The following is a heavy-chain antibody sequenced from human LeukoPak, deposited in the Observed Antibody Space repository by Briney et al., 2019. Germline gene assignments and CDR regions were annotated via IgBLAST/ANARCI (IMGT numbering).Heavy chain of an antibody. CDR2: IKQDGSEK. V-gene: IGHV3-7*01. CDR1: GFTFSSYW. Sequence: GGSLRLSCAASGFTFSSYWMSWVRQAPGKGLEWVANIKQDGSEKYYVDSVKGRFTISRDNAKNSLYLQMNSLRAEDTAVYYCARESDIVVVPAASFDYWGQGTLVTVSS. J-gene: IGHJ4*02. D-gene: IGHD2-2*01. CDR3: ARESDIVVVPAASFDY.